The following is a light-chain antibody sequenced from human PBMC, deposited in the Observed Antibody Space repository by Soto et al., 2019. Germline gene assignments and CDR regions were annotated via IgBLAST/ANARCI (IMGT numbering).Light chain of an antibody. J-gene: IGLJ2*01. Sequence: QSVLTQPPSASGTPGQRVTISCSGSSSNIGSNTVNWYQQVPGTAPKLLIYSNNQRPSGVPDRLSGSKSGTSASLAISGLQSEDEADYYCAAWDDSLNGVVFGGGTKVTVL. CDR2: SNN. CDR1: SSNIGSNT. CDR3: AAWDDSLNGVV. V-gene: IGLV1-44*01.